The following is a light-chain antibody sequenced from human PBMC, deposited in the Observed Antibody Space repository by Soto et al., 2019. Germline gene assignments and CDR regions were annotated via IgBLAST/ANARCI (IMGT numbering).Light chain of an antibody. V-gene: IGLV1-40*01. CDR2: GNT. Sequence: QSVLTQPPSASGTPGQRVTISCSGSSSNIGANYDVHWYRQLPGTAPKLVIFGNTNRPSGVPDRFSGSKSGTSASLAITGLQAEDEADYYCQSYDGSLSAHVFGTGTKVTVL. CDR1: SSNIGANYD. CDR3: QSYDGSLSAHV. J-gene: IGLJ1*01.